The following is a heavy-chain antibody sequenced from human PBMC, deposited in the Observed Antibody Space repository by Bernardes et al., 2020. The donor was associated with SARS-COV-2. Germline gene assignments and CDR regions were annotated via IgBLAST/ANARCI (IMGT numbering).Heavy chain of an antibody. Sequence: GGSLRLSCEASRFVFSDSAIHWVRQASGKGLEWVGRIRSKANSHATTSAASVQGRFTISRDDSKNTAYLQMNSLKTEDTAVYYCTIRLVPVGTFDYWGQGTLVTVSS. D-gene: IGHD6-13*01. J-gene: IGHJ4*02. CDR3: TIRLVPVGTFDY. CDR2: IRSKANSHAT. CDR1: RFVFSDSA. V-gene: IGHV3-73*01.